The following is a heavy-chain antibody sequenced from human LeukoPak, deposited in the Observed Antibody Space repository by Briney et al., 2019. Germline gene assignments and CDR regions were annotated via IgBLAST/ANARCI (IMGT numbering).Heavy chain of an antibody. CDR1: GYTFTSYD. CDR2: INPIGGST. V-gene: IGHV1-46*01. Sequence: ASVKVSCKASGYTFTSYDMHWVRQGPGQGLGWMGIINPIGGSTSYAQKFQSRVTMTRDTSTSTVYMELSSLRSEDTAVYYCARDVSHSSSSEDPYYYGMDVWGQGTTVTVSS. D-gene: IGHD6-6*01. CDR3: ARDVSHSSSSEDPYYYGMDV. J-gene: IGHJ6*02.